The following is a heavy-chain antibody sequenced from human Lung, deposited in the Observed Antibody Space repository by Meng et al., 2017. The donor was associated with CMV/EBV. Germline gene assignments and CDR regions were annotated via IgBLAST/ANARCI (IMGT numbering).Heavy chain of an antibody. J-gene: IGHJ4*02. CDR2: ISSSSSYI. CDR1: GFTFSSYS. CDR3: ARDVCGRDDFWSGCYDY. Sequence: GESLKISCAASGFTFSSYSMNWVRQAPGKGLEWVSSISSSSSYIYYADSVKGRFTISRDNAKNSLYPQMNSLRAEDTAVYYCARDVCGRDDFWSGCYDYWGQGXLVTVSS. V-gene: IGHV3-21*01. D-gene: IGHD3-3*01.